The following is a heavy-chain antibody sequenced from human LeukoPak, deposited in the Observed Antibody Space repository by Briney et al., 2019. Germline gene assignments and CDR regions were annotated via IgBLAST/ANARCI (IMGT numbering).Heavy chain of an antibody. CDR1: GFTFSDYY. CDR3: AKDRPGAFDY. CDR2: ISSFSNFR. D-gene: IGHD3-10*01. J-gene: IGHJ4*02. Sequence: GGSLRLSCAASGFTFSDYYMSWIRQAPGKGLEWVSHISSFSNFRSYADSVKGRFTISRDNSKNTLYLQMNSLRAEDTAVYYCAKDRPGAFDYWGQGTLVTVSS. V-gene: IGHV3-11*05.